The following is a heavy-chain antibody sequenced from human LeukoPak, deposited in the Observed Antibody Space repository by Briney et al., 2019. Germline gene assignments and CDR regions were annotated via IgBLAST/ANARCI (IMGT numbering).Heavy chain of an antibody. CDR3: AFPWGSSWFYSDC. CDR1: GLTFSDYH. CDR2: ISSSGGII. Sequence: PGGPLSLSCAPPGLTFSDYHMTWIRRAPGKGLKGVQYISSSGGIIYYADYVKGRFTISRDNNKNSLYLQMNSLRAEDTAVYYCAFPWGSSWFYSDCWGQGTLVTVSS. D-gene: IGHD6-19*01. V-gene: IGHV3-11*01. J-gene: IGHJ4*01.